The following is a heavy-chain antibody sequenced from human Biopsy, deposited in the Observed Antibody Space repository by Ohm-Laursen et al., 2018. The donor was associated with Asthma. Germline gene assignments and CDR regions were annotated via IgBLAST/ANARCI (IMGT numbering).Heavy chain of an antibody. CDR3: VRGDSSNWSHYYFDY. V-gene: IGHV3-53*01. J-gene: IGHJ4*02. D-gene: IGHD3-22*01. Sequence: SLRLSCSASGFAVSRDYMFWVRQAPGKGLEWVSVIYSGGTSHTEESAGGRFTISRDYSKNTLYLQMHSLRAEDTAVYYCVRGDSSNWSHYYFDYWGQGTLVTVSS. CDR1: GFAVSRDY. CDR2: IYSGGTS.